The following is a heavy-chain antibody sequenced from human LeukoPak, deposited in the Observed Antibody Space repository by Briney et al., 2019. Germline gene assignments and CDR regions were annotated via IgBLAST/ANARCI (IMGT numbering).Heavy chain of an antibody. CDR2: ISYDGSNK. CDR1: GFTFSSYG. D-gene: IGHD3-22*01. CDR3: ARDLYRIVVVPHYFDY. Sequence: GGSLRLSCAASGFTFSSYGMHWVRQAPGKGLEWVAVISYDGSNKYYADSVKGRFTISRDNAKNSLYLQMNSLRAEDTAVYYCARDLYRIVVVPHYFDYWGQGTLVTVSS. J-gene: IGHJ4*02. V-gene: IGHV3-30*03.